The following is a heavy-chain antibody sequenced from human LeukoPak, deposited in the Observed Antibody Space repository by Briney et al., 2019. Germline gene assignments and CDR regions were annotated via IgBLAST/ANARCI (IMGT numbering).Heavy chain of an antibody. CDR3: AREGRYSGSYKYFQH. CDR1: GGSISSYY. J-gene: IGHJ1*01. CDR2: IYYSGST. V-gene: IGHV4-59*12. Sequence: PSETLSLTCTVSGGSISSYYWSWIRQPPGKGLEWIGYIYYSGSTNYNPSLKSRVTISVDTSKNQFSLKLSSVTAADTAVYYCAREGRYSGSYKYFQHWGQGTLVTVSS. D-gene: IGHD1-26*01.